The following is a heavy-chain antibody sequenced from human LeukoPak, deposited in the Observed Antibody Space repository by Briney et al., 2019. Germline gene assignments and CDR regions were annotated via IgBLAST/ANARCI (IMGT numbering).Heavy chain of an antibody. Sequence: GRSLRLSCAASGFTFSSYGMHWVRQAPGKGLEWVAVIWYDGSNKYYADSVKGRFTISRDNSKNTLYLQMNSLRAEDTAVYYCARSPYYDSSGLGNAFDIWGQGTMVTVYS. CDR3: ARSPYYDSSGLGNAFDI. CDR2: IWYDGSNK. CDR1: GFTFSSYG. D-gene: IGHD3-22*01. J-gene: IGHJ3*02. V-gene: IGHV3-33*01.